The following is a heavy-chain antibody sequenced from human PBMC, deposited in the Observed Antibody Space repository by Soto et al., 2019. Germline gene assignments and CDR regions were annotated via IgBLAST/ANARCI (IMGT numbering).Heavy chain of an antibody. D-gene: IGHD4-17*01. CDR1: GGSITTSSYN. CDR3: ARVYGNAFDV. V-gene: IGHV4-39*02. CDR2: IYYDGST. Sequence: QLQLQESGPGLVKPSETLSLTCSVSGGSITTSSYNWDWIRQPPGKGLEWIGTIYYDGSTSSNPSLKSQVTISVDTSKNHVALKVNSVTAADTAVYDCARVYGNAFDVWGRGTVVTVSS. J-gene: IGHJ3*01.